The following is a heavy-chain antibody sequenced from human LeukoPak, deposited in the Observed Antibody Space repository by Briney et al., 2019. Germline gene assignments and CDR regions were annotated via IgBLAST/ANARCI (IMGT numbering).Heavy chain of an antibody. D-gene: IGHD2-21*01. Sequence: SVKVSCKASGGTFSSYAISWVRQAPGQGLEWMGGIIPIFGTANYAQKFQGRVTITADESTSTAYMELSSLRSEDTAVYYCARERRIVVVYYYMDVWGKGTTVTVSS. CDR2: IIPIFGTA. CDR3: ARERRIVVVYYYMDV. V-gene: IGHV1-69*13. CDR1: GGTFSSYA. J-gene: IGHJ6*03.